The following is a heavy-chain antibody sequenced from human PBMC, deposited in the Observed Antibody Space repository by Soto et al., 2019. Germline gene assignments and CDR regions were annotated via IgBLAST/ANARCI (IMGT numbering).Heavy chain of an antibody. CDR3: ARRRDAYTFFDY. CDR2: IYHSGST. D-gene: IGHD2-2*01. CDR1: GGSISSGGCF. V-gene: IGHV4-30-2*01. Sequence: SETLSLTCAVSGGSISSGGCFWSWIRQPPGKGLEWIGYIYHSGSTYYNPSLKSRVTISVDTSKNQFSLKLSSVTAADTAVYYCARRRDAYTFFDYWGQGTLVTVSS. J-gene: IGHJ4*02.